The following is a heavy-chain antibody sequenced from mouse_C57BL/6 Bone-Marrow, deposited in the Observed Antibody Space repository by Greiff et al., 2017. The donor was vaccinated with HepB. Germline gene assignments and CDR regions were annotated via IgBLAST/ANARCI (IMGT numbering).Heavy chain of an antibody. Sequence: EVQLQQSGPELVKPGASVKISCKASGYSFTGYYMNWVKQSPEKSLEWIGEINPSTGGTTYNQKFKAKATLTVDKSSSTAYMQLKSLTSEDSAVYYCARWLLRRFAYWGQGTLVTVSA. V-gene: IGHV1-42*01. J-gene: IGHJ3*01. D-gene: IGHD2-3*01. CDR3: ARWLLRRFAY. CDR2: INPSTGGT. CDR1: GYSFTGYY.